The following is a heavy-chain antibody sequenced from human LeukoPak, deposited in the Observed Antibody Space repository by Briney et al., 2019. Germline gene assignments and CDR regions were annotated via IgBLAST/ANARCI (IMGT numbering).Heavy chain of an antibody. J-gene: IGHJ3*02. D-gene: IGHD1-26*01. CDR1: GGTFSSYA. V-gene: IGHV1-69*06. CDR2: IIPIFGTA. Sequence: ASVKVSCKASGGTFSSYAISWVRQAPGQGLEWMGGIIPIFGTANYAQKFQGRVTITADKSTSTAYMELSSLRPEDTAVYYCARASWELLRDDAFDIWGQGTMVTVSS. CDR3: ARASWELLRDDAFDI.